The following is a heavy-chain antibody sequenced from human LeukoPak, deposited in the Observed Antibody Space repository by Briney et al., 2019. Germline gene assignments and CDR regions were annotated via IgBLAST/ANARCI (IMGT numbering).Heavy chain of an antibody. Sequence: PSETLSLTCTVSGGSISSYYWSWIRQPPGKGLEWIGYIYYSGSTKYNPSLKSRVTISVDTSKNQFSLKLSSVTAADTAVYYCARCGVTDFWSGYYTGRWGYNWFDPLGQGTLVTVSS. J-gene: IGHJ5*02. V-gene: IGHV4-59*01. CDR2: IYYSGST. CDR1: GGSISSYY. CDR3: ARCGVTDFWSGYYTGRWGYNWFDP. D-gene: IGHD3-3*01.